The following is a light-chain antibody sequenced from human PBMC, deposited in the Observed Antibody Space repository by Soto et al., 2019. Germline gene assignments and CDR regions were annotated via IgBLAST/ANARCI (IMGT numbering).Light chain of an antibody. CDR1: QTVRNNY. V-gene: IGKV3-20*01. J-gene: IGKJ5*01. Sequence: EFVLTQSPGTLSLSPVERATLSCRASQTVRNNYLAWYQQKPGQAPRLLIYDASSRATGIPDRFSGGGSGTEFTLTVSSLQSEDFAVYYCQQYNNWPLITFGQGTRLEIK. CDR3: QQYNNWPLIT. CDR2: DAS.